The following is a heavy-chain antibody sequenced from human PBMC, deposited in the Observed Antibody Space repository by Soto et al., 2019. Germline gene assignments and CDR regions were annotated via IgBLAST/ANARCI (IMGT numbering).Heavy chain of an antibody. V-gene: IGHV4-4*07. CDR3: ARDHRLSSWYFYYYYSMDV. CDR2: IYTSGST. D-gene: IGHD6-13*01. J-gene: IGHJ6*02. CDR1: GGCISSYY. Sequence: GTLSISCTVSGGCISSYYWSWIRQLAGKGLEWIGRIYTSGSTNYNPSLKSRVTMSVDTSKNQFSLKLSSVTAADTAVYYCARDHRLSSWYFYYYYSMDVWGQGTTVTVSS.